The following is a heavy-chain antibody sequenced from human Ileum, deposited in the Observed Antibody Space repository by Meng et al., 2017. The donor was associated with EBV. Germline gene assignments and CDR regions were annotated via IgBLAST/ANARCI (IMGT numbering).Heavy chain of an antibody. J-gene: IGHJ4*02. CDR1: GGSFSGYY. CDR2: INHSGST. V-gene: IGHV4-34*01. D-gene: IGHD4-17*01. CDR3: ARGRGYGDYGSLY. Sequence: AQLQQWGAVLLEPSETLSLPCAVYGGSFSGYYWSWIRQPPGKGLEWIGEINHSGSTNYNPSLKSRVTISVDTSKNQFSLKLSSVTAADTAVYYCARGRGYGDYGSLYWGQGTLVTVSS.